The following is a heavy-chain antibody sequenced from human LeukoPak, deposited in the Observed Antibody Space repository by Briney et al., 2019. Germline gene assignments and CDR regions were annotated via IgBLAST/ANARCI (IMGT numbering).Heavy chain of an antibody. D-gene: IGHD1-26*01. J-gene: IGHJ4*02. Sequence: ASVKVSCKASGYTFTGYYMHWVRQAPGQGLEWMGRINPNSGGTNYAQKFQGRVTMTRDTSIGTAYMELSRLRSDDTAVYYCARVRGRGRELLDDYWGQGTLVTVSS. V-gene: IGHV1-2*06. CDR1: GYTFTGYY. CDR2: INPNSGGT. CDR3: ARVRGRGRELLDDY.